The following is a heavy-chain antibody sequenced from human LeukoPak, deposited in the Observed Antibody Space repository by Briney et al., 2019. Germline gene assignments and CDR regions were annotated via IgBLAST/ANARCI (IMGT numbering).Heavy chain of an antibody. CDR3: ASLAVADYYYGMDV. D-gene: IGHD6-19*01. J-gene: IGHJ6*02. V-gene: IGHV4-39*01. CDR1: GGSISSSSYY. CDR2: IYYSGST. Sequence: SETLSLTCTVSGGSISSSSYYWGWIRQPPGKGLEWIGSIYYSGSTYYNPSLKSRVTISVDTSENQFSLKLSSVTAADTAVYYCASLAVADYYYGMDVWGQGTTVTVSS.